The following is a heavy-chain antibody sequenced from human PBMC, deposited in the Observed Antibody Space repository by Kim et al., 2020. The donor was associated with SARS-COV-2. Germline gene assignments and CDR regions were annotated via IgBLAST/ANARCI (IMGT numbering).Heavy chain of an antibody. D-gene: IGHD3-10*01. CDR2: TYYRSKWYN. CDR3: ARAAHKSFKYYGWFDP. J-gene: IGHJ5*02. Sequence: SQTLSLTCAISGDSVSSNSAAWNWIRQSPSRGLEWLGRTYYRSKWYNDYAVSVKSRITINPDTSKNQFSLQLNSVTPEDTAVYYCARAAHKSFKYYGWFDPWGQGTLVTVSS. V-gene: IGHV6-1*01. CDR1: GDSVSSNSAA.